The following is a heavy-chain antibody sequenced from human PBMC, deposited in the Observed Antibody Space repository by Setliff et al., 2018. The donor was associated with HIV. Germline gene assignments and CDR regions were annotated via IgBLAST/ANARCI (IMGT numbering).Heavy chain of an antibody. V-gene: IGHV4-34*01. Sequence: PSETLSLTCAVYGGSFSGYYWSWIRQPPGKGLEWIGEIDHRGSTNYNPSLKSRVTISVDTSKNQFSLNLNSVTPADTAVYYCARSYCAADCAHNSPRGMDVWGQGTTVT. CDR1: GGSFSGYY. CDR2: IDHRGST. J-gene: IGHJ6*02. D-gene: IGHD2-21*02. CDR3: ARSYCAADCAHNSPRGMDV.